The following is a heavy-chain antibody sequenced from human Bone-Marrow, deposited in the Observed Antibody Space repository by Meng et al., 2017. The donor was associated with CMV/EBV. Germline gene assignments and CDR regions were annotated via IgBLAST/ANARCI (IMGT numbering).Heavy chain of an antibody. D-gene: IGHD3-10*01. J-gene: IGHJ4*02. CDR3: ARGGVIDYFDY. Sequence: SETLSLTCTVSGGSISSYYWSWIRQPPGKGLEWIGYIYYSGSTNYNPSLKSRVTISVDTSKNQFSLKLSSVTAADTAVYYCARGGVIDYFDYWGQGKRVNVAS. CDR1: GGSISSYY. CDR2: IYYSGST. V-gene: IGHV4-59*01.